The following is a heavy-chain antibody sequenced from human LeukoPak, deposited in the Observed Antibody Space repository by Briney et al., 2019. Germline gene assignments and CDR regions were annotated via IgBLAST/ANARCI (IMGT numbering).Heavy chain of an antibody. J-gene: IGHJ4*02. V-gene: IGHV3-7*01. CDR3: ARGGLRIAAAV. CDR1: GFTFSSYW. D-gene: IGHD6-13*01. CDR2: IKQDGSEE. Sequence: GGSLRLSCAASGFTFSSYWMTWVRQAPGKGLEWVANIKQDGSEEYYVDSVKGRFTISRDNAKNSLYLQMNSLRAEDTAVYYCARGGLRIAAAVWGQGTLVTVSS.